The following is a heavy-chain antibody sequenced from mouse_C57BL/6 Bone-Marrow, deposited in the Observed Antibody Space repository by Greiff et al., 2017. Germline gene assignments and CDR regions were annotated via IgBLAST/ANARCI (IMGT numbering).Heavy chain of an antibody. J-gene: IGHJ4*01. V-gene: IGHV5-4*01. Sequence: EVQRVESGGGLVKPGGSLKLSCAASGFTFSSYAMSWVRQTPEKRLEWVATISDGGSYTYYPDNVKGRFTISRDNAKNNLYLQMSHLKSEDTAMYYCARGWLLHYYAMDYWGQGTSVTVSS. CDR2: ISDGGSYT. D-gene: IGHD2-3*01. CDR3: ARGWLLHYYAMDY. CDR1: GFTFSSYA.